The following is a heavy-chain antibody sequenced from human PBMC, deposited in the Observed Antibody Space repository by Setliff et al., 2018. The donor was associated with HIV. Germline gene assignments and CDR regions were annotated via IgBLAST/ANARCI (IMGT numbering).Heavy chain of an antibody. CDR3: ARSALSSSWSKFHS. J-gene: IGHJ4*02. CDR1: GDSMSIGSYY. V-gene: IGHV4-61*02. D-gene: IGHD6-13*01. CDR2: IYISGST. Sequence: SETLSLTCTVSGDSMSIGSYYWSWIRQPAGKGPEWMGRIYISGSTYYNPSLKSRVTISVDTSKNHFSLKLSSVTAADTAVYYCARSALSSSWSKFHSWGQGTLVTVSS.